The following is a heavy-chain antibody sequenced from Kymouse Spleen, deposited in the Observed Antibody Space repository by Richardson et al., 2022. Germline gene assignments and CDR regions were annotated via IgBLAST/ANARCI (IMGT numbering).Heavy chain of an antibody. J-gene: IGHJ6*02. V-gene: IGHV4-39*01. Sequence: QLQLQESGPGLVKPSETLSLTCTVSGGSISSSSYYWGWIRQPPGKGLEWIGSIYYSGSTYYNPSLKSRVTISVDTSKNQFSLKLSSVTAADTAVYYCARQGQWLVPHRVYYYGMDVWGQGTTVTVSS. CDR2: IYYSGST. D-gene: IGHD6-19*01. CDR3: ARQGQWLVPHRVYYYGMDV. CDR1: GGSISSSSYY.